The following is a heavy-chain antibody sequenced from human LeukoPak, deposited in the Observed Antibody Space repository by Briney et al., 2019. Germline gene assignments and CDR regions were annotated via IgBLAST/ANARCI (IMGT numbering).Heavy chain of an antibody. CDR3: AKEADIVSFDL. V-gene: IGHV1-2*02. D-gene: IGHD3-16*02. CDR2: NDPKSGDT. J-gene: IGHJ2*01. CDR1: GYTFTGNH. Sequence: ASVKVSCKASGYTFTGNHVHWLRQAPGQGLGWMGWNDPKSGDTMYAQKFQDRVAMTSDTSISAAYMEVSGLRSDDTAVYFCAKEADIVSFDLWGRGTLVIVSS.